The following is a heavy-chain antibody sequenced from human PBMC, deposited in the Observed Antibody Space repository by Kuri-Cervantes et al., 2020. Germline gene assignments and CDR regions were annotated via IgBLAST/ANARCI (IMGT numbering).Heavy chain of an antibody. J-gene: IGHJ6*01. CDR3: ARISYTMLDGGFYYYYGMDV. CDR1: GYTFTGYY. V-gene: IGHV1-2*02. CDR2: INLNSVGT. Sequence: ASVNVSCKASGYTFTGYYMHWVRQAPGQGLEWMSWINLNSVGTSYAQKFQGRVTMTRDTSISTAYMELSRLRSYDTAVYYCARISYTMLDGGFYYYYGMDVWGQGSTVTVSS. D-gene: IGHD3-10*01.